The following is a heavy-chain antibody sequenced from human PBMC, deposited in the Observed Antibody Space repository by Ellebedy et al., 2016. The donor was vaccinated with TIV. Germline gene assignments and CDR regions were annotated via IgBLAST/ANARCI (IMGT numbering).Heavy chain of an antibody. CDR3: VRQANWLVRDAFDM. V-gene: IGHV5-51*01. CDR2: IYPGDSDT. J-gene: IGHJ3*02. CDR1: GYSFTNYW. Sequence: GESLKISCKASGYSFTNYWIGWVRQMPGKGLEWMAIIYPGDSDTKYSPSFQGQVTISADKSINTAYLQWTGLKASDTAMYYCVRQANWLVRDAFDMWGQGTVVTVSS. D-gene: IGHD6-19*01.